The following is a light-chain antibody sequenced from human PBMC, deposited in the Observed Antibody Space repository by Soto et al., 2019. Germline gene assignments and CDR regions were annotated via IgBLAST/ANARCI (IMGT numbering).Light chain of an antibody. V-gene: IGKV1-5*03. CDR2: KAS. Sequence: DIQMTQSPSTLSASVGDRVTITCRASQGFSGWLTWYQQKAGQAPKLLIYKASIVESGVPSRFSGSGSGTEFTLTISSLQPDDSATYYCQQYSYFATFGQGTRVEVK. J-gene: IGKJ1*01. CDR1: QGFSGW. CDR3: QQYSYFAT.